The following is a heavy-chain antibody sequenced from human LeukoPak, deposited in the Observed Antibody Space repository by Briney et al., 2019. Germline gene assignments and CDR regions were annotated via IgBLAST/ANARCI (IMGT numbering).Heavy chain of an antibody. Sequence: ASVKVSCKASGYTFSSYVISWVRQAPGQGLEWMGWINAYNGNTKYVQKVQGRVTMTTDTSTSTAYMEVRSLRSDDTAVYYCARRASLETWGQGTMVTVSS. CDR2: INAYNGNT. CDR1: GYTFSSYV. D-gene: IGHD3-16*02. V-gene: IGHV1-18*01. J-gene: IGHJ3*01. CDR3: ARRASLET.